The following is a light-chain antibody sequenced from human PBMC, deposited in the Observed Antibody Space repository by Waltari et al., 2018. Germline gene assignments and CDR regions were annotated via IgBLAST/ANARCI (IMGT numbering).Light chain of an antibody. V-gene: IGLV1-44*01. Sequence: QSVLTQPPSASGTPGQRVTFSCSRGTSSIGSNYVNWYQQLPGAAPQRLLYSTYQRPSGVPDRFAGSKSGTSASLAISGLQSEDEADYYCAAWDDSLNGVLFGGGTKLTVL. J-gene: IGLJ2*01. CDR3: AAWDDSLNGVL. CDR2: STY. CDR1: TSSIGSNY.